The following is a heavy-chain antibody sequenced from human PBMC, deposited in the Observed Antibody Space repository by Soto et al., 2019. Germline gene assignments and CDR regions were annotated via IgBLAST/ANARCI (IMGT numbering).Heavy chain of an antibody. CDR2: IDPRSGGT. CDR1: GYPFTTYY. CDR3: ATDDYGIFPY. D-gene: IGHD3-10*01. J-gene: IGHJ4*02. Sequence: HVQLVQSGTEVKKPVASVRVSCMVSGYPFTTYYIHWVRQAPGQGLEWMGWIDPRSGGTVYEQKFQGRVTMTRDTPISTVYMDLSGLTSDDTALYYCATDDYGIFPYWGQGSLVTVSS. V-gene: IGHV1-2*02.